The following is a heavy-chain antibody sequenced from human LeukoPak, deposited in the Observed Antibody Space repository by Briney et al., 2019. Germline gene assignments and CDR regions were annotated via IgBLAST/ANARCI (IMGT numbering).Heavy chain of an antibody. D-gene: IGHD6-13*01. CDR3: ARGYSSWNP. V-gene: IGHV4-59*01. J-gene: IGHJ1*01. CDR2: IHYSGSA. Sequence: SETLSLTCTVSGGSISSDYWSWIRQPPGKGLEWIGYIHYSGSANYKPSLKSRVIISVDKSKNQFSLRLSSVTAADTAVYYCARGYSSWNPWGQGTLVTVSS. CDR1: GGSISSDY.